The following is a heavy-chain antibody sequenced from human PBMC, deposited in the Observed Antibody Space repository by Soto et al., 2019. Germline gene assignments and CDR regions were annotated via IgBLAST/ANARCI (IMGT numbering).Heavy chain of an antibody. J-gene: IGHJ4*02. Sequence: PGGSLRLSCAASGFTFSSYGMHWVRQAPGKGLEWVAVISYDGSNKYYADSVKGRFTISRDNSKNTLYLQMNSLRAEDTAVYYCARAVVVPAAFDYWGQGTLVTVSS. CDR1: GFTFSSYG. D-gene: IGHD2-2*01. CDR3: ARAVVVPAAFDY. CDR2: ISYDGSNK. V-gene: IGHV3-30*03.